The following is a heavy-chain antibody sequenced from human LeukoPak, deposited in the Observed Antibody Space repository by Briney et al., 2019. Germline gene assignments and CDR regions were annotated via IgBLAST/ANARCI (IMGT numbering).Heavy chain of an antibody. CDR1: GFTFSSYA. Sequence: GGSLRLSCAASGFTFSSYAMSWVRQAPGKGLEWVSAISGSGGRTYYADAAKGLFTISRDNSKNTLYLQMNSLRAEDTAVYYWAKDSYYDILTANDAFDIWGQGTMVTVSS. D-gene: IGHD3-9*01. CDR2: ISGSGGRT. V-gene: IGHV3-23*01. CDR3: AKDSYYDILTANDAFDI. J-gene: IGHJ3*02.